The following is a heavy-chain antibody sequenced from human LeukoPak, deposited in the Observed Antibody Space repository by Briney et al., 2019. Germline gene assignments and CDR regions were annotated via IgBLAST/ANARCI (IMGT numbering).Heavy chain of an antibody. Sequence: GGSLRLSCGASGFTFSSYWMSWVRQAPGKGLEWVANIRHDGSETYYVDSLRGRFTISRDNAKNLVYLQMSSLRAEDTAIYYCARDETYDYESNGYLDFWGQGTVVTVSS. CDR2: IRHDGSET. V-gene: IGHV3-7*01. CDR3: ARDETYDYESNGYLDF. CDR1: GFTFSSYW. J-gene: IGHJ4*02. D-gene: IGHD3-22*01.